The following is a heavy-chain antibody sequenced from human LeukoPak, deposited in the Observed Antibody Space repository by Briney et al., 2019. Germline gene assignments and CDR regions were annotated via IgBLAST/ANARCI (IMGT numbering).Heavy chain of an antibody. CDR3: ASPGALAAADDAFDI. V-gene: IGHV3-30-3*01. Sequence: GGSLRLSCAASGFTFSTYSMHWVRQAPGKGLEWVAFISYDGSNKYYADSVKGRFPISRDNSMDTLFLQMSSLRPEDTAVYYCASPGALAAADDAFDIWGQGTMVTVSS. J-gene: IGHJ3*02. D-gene: IGHD6-13*01. CDR2: ISYDGSNK. CDR1: GFTFSTYS.